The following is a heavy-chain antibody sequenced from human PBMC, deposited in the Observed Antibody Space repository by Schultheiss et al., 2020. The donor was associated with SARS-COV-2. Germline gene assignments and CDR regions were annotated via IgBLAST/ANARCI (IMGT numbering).Heavy chain of an antibody. V-gene: IGHV3-30*03. Sequence: GGSLRLSCAASGFTFSSYAMHWVRQAPGKGLEWVAVISYDGSYKYYADSVKGRFTISRDNSKNTLYLQMNSLRAEDTAVYYCARAPLSRGYYDSSGYLFDYWGQGTLVTVSS. CDR2: ISYDGSYK. D-gene: IGHD3-22*01. J-gene: IGHJ4*02. CDR1: GFTFSSYA. CDR3: ARAPLSRGYYDSSGYLFDY.